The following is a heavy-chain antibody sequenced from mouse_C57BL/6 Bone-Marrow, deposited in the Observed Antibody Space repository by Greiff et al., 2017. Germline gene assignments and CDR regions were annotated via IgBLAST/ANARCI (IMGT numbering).Heavy chain of an antibody. J-gene: IGHJ2*01. V-gene: IGHV1-69*01. CDR1: GYTFTSYW. Sequence: QVQLQQPGAELVMPGASVKLSCKASGYTFTSYWMHWVKQRPGQGLEWIGEIDPSDSYTNYNQKFKGKSTLTVDKSSSTAYMQLSSLTSEDSAVYYCARSEDYFDYWGQGITLTVSS. CDR3: ARSEDYFDY. CDR2: IDPSDSYT.